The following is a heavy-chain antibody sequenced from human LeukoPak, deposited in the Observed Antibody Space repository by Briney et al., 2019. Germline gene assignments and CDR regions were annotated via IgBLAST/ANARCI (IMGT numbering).Heavy chain of an antibody. V-gene: IGHV3-66*01. J-gene: IGHJ4*02. CDR2: LYSDGDT. CDR3: TYGDYPLTY. CDR1: GLTVTNNY. D-gene: IGHD4-17*01. Sequence: QAGGSLRLSCAASGLTVTNNYWHWVRQPPGKGPEWISILYSDGDTKYADSVKGRFTFSRDSSRNTLYLQMNGLRAEDTAVYYCTYGDYPLTYWGQGTLVSVSS.